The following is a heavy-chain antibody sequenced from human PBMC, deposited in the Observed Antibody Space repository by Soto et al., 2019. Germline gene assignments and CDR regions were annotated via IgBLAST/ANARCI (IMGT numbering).Heavy chain of an antibody. CDR2: IRSKANSYAT. V-gene: IGHV3-73*01. J-gene: IGHJ6*02. CDR1: GFTFSGSA. D-gene: IGHD3-10*02. Sequence: GGSLRLSCAASGFTFSGSAMHWVRQASGKGLEWVGRIRSKANSYATAYAASVKGRFTISRDDSKNTAYLQMNSLKTEDTAVYYCTRLFTTYGMDVWGQGTTVTVSS. CDR3: TRLFTTYGMDV.